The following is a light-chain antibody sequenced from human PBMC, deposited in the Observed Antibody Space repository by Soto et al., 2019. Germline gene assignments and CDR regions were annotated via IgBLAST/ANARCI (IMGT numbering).Light chain of an antibody. CDR3: QQYGSSGT. CDR1: QSVSSSY. CDR2: GAS. J-gene: IGKJ1*01. Sequence: IGLTQSPGTLSLWPGERGTRACKASQSVSSSYLAWYQHKPGRAPRLLIYGASNRATGIPDRFSGSGSGTDFTLTISRLEPEDFAVYYCQQYGSSGTFGQGTKVDIK. V-gene: IGKV3-20*01.